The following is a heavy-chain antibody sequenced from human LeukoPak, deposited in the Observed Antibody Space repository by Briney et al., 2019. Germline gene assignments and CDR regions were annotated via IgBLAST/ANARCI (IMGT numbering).Heavy chain of an antibody. V-gene: IGHV4-59*01. Sequence: SETLSLTCTVSGGSISSYYWSWIRQPPGKGLEWIGYIYYSGSTNYNPSLKSRVTISVDPSKTQFSLKLSSVTAADTAVYYCASSTWFGELSDWGQGTLVTVPS. CDR3: ASSTWFGELSD. J-gene: IGHJ4*02. CDR1: GGSISSYY. D-gene: IGHD3-10*01. CDR2: IYYSGST.